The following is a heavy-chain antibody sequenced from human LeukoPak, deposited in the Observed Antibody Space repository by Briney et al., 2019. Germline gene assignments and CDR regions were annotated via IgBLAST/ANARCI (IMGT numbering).Heavy chain of an antibody. V-gene: IGHV4-31*03. CDR1: GGSISSGGYY. CDR3: ARGYEGIYCSSTRCSRTQAFDY. CDR2: IYYSGST. D-gene: IGHD2-2*01. J-gene: IGHJ4*02. Sequence: NSSETLSLTCTVSGGSISSGGYYWSWIRQHPGKGLEWIGYIYYSGSTYYNPSLKSRVTISVDTSKNQFSLKLSSVTAADTAVYYCARGYEGIYCSSTRCSRTQAFDYWGQGTLVTVSS.